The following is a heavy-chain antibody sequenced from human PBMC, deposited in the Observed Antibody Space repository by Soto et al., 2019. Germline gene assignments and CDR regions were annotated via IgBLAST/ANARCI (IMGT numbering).Heavy chain of an antibody. V-gene: IGHV3-30-3*01. CDR2: ISYDGSNK. CDR3: ARESSGWYDY. D-gene: IGHD6-19*01. J-gene: IGHJ4*02. CDR1: GFTFSSYA. Sequence: GGSLRLSCAASGFTFSSYAMHWVRQAPGKGLEWVAVISYDGSNKYYADSVKGRFTISRDNSKNTLYLQMNSLRAEDTAVYYCARESSGWYDYWGQGTLVTVSS.